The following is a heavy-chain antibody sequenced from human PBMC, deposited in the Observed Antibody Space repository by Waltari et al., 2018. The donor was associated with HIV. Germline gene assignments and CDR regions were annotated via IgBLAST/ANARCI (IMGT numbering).Heavy chain of an antibody. CDR3: AGGNCSGGSCYSDY. CDR1: GGSISSGSYY. D-gene: IGHD2-15*01. CDR2: IYTSGST. Sequence: GPGLVKPSQTLSLTCTVSGGSISSGSYYWSWIRQPAGKGLEWIGRIYTSGSTNYNPSLKSRVTISVDTSKNQFSLKLSSVTAADTAVYYCAGGNCSGGSCYSDYWGQGTLVTVSS. V-gene: IGHV4-61*02. J-gene: IGHJ4*02.